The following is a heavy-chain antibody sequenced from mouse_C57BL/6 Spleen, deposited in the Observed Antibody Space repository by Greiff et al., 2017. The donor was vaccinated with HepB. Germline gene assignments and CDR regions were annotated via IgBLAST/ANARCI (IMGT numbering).Heavy chain of an antibody. J-gene: IGHJ4*01. CDR2: IDPSDSYT. D-gene: IGHD2-5*01. CDR1: GYTFTSYW. CDR3: ARRGSNYDYAMDY. Sequence: QVQLQQPGAELVMPGASVKLSFKASGYTFTSYWMHWVKQRPGQGLEWIGEIDPSDSYTNYNQKFKGKSTLTVDKSSSTAYMQLSSLTSEDSAVYYCARRGSNYDYAMDYWGQGTSVTVSS. V-gene: IGHV1-69*01.